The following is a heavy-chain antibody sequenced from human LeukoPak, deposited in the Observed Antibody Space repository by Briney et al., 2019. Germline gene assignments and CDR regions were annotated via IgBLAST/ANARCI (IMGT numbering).Heavy chain of an antibody. CDR1: GFTFSSYA. J-gene: IGHJ4*02. CDR3: AKDQYRAVAGGNFDY. Sequence: GGSLRLSCAASGFTFSSYAMSWVRQPPGKGLEWVSAISGSGGSTYYADSVKGRFTISRDNSNNTLYLQMNSLRDEDTAVYYCAKDQYRAVAGGNFDYWGQGTLVTVSS. V-gene: IGHV3-23*01. CDR2: ISGSGGST. D-gene: IGHD6-19*01.